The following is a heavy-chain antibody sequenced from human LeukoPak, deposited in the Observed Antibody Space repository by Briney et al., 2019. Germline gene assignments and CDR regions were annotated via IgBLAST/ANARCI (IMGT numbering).Heavy chain of an antibody. J-gene: IGHJ5*02. D-gene: IGHD6-6*01. CDR3: ARGRRIAARRSWFDP. CDR1: GGSFSGYY. CDR2: INHSGST. V-gene: IGHV4-34*01. Sequence: PSETLSLTCAVYGGSFSGYYWSWIRQPPGKGLEWIGEINHSGSTNYNPSLKSRVTISVDTSKNQFSLKLSSVTAADTAVYYCARGRRIAARRSWFDPWGQGTLVTVSS.